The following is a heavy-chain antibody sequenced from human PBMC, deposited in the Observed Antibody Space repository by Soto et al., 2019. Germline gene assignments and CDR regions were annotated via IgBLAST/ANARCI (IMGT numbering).Heavy chain of an antibody. CDR3: AREGGDEWIDYYYYGMDV. CDR1: GFDFSIFV. CDR2: IWHDASHE. Sequence: QVQLVESGGGVVQPGTSLTLSCAASGFDFSIFVMHWVRQAPGKGLEWVAVIWHDASHEYYGDSVQGRFAISRDNSTHLLYLQMNSLRAEDTAVYYCAREGGDEWIDYYYYGMDVWGHGTTVTVSS. J-gene: IGHJ6*02. D-gene: IGHD2-21*02. V-gene: IGHV3-33*01.